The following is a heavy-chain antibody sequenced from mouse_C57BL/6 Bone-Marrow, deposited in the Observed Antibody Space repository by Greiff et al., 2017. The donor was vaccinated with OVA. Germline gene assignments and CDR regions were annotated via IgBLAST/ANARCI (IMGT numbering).Heavy chain of an antibody. Sequence: EVKLVESGEGLVKPGGSLKLSCAASGFTFSSHAMSWVRQTPEKRPEWVAYISSGGDYIYYADTVKGRFTISRDNARNTLYRQMSSLKSEDTAMYYCSRLLGAMDYWGQRTSVAVSS. CDR2: ISSGGDYI. CDR3: SRLLGAMDY. V-gene: IGHV5S21*01. D-gene: IGHD1-1*01. CDR1: GFTFSSHA. J-gene: IGHJ4*01.